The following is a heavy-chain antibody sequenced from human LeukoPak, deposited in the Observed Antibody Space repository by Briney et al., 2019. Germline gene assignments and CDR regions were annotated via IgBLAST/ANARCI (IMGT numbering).Heavy chain of an antibody. Sequence: ASVKVSCKASGYTFTSYDINWVRQAPGQGLEWMGWINPNSGGTNYAQKFQGRVTMTRDTSISTAYMELSRLRSDDTAVYYCARVITMIVGEYDAFDIWGQGTMVTVSS. D-gene: IGHD3-22*01. V-gene: IGHV1-2*02. CDR2: INPNSGGT. CDR3: ARVITMIVGEYDAFDI. CDR1: GYTFTSYD. J-gene: IGHJ3*02.